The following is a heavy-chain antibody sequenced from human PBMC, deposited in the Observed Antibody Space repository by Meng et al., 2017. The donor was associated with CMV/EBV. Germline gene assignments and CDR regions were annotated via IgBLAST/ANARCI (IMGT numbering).Heavy chain of an antibody. CDR2: IYYSGST. Sequence: SETLSLTCTVSGGSVSSGSYYWSWIRQPPGKGLEWIGYIYYSGSTNYNPSPKSRVTISVDTSKNQFSLKLSSVTAADTAVYYCARDSGPYYDFWSGYLLHDAFDIWGQGTMVTVSS. V-gene: IGHV4-61*01. CDR1: GGSVSSGSYY. CDR3: ARDSGPYYDFWSGYLLHDAFDI. J-gene: IGHJ3*02. D-gene: IGHD3-3*01.